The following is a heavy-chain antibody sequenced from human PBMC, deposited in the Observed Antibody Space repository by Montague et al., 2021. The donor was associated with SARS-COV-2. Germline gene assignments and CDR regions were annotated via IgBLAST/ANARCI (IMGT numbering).Heavy chain of an antibody. V-gene: IGHV3-7*01. CDR3: ARVQRTTGTTRLGTYYYYYYGMDV. J-gene: IGHJ6*02. D-gene: IGHD1-1*01. CDR2: IKQDGSEK. CDR1: GFTFSNYA. Sequence: SLRLSCAASGFTFSNYAMHWVRQAPGTGLEWVANIKQDGSEKYYVDSVKGRFTISRDNAKNSLYLQMNSLRAEDTAVYYCARVQRTTGTTRLGTYYYYYYGMDVWGQGTTVTGSS.